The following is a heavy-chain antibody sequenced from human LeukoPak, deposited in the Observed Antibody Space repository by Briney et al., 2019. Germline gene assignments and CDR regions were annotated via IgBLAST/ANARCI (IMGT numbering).Heavy chain of an antibody. Sequence: GRSLRLSCAASGFTFSSYGMHWVRQAPGKGLEWVAVIWYDGSNKYYADSVKGRFTISRDNSKSTLYLQMNSLRAEDTAVYYCARGYSGYDSAYYFDYWGQGTLVTVSS. CDR2: IWYDGSNK. CDR1: GFTFSSYG. D-gene: IGHD5-12*01. CDR3: ARGYSGYDSAYYFDY. J-gene: IGHJ4*02. V-gene: IGHV3-33*01.